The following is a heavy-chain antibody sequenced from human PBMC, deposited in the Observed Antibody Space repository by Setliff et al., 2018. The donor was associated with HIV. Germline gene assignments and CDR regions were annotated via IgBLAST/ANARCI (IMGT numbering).Heavy chain of an antibody. V-gene: IGHV3-9*01. J-gene: IGHJ6*03. Sequence: LSLTCATSGFPFDNFGFHWVRQAPGKGLEWVSTISWFGRDIYYADSVRGRFTFSRDSAKNSLHLQMNSLKLEDTATYFCVKDASVSATNFYYFDVWGKGTTVTVSS. CDR3: VKDASVSATNFYYFDV. CDR2: ISWFGRDI. CDR1: GFPFDNFG.